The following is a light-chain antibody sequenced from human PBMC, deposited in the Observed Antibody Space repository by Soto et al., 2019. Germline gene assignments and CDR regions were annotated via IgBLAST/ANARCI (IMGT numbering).Light chain of an antibody. CDR1: QDISNF. Sequence: DLQMTRCPSSLSASIGDRVTITGQASQDISNFLNGCLQKPGNAPNLLIFDAAQLDQGVPSMFSGSASGTDFHFNISNLRSEDIATYRDSFGQGKRQEIK. CDR3: S. V-gene: IGKV1-33*01. CDR2: DAA. J-gene: IGKJ5*01.